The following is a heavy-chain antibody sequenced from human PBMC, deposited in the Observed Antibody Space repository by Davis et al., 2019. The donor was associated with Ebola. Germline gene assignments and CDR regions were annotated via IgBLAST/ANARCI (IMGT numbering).Heavy chain of an antibody. CDR3: ARDTYYYDSSGYFDAFDI. J-gene: IGHJ3*02. D-gene: IGHD3-22*01. CDR2: TYSGGST. V-gene: IGHV3-66*01. CDR1: GVTVSRNY. Sequence: AESLSLTCAVSGVTVSRNYMSWVRQAPAKGLEWVAVTYSGGSTYYADSVKGRFTISRDNSKNTLYLQMNSLRAEDTAVYYCARDTYYYDSSGYFDAFDIWGQGTMVTVSS.